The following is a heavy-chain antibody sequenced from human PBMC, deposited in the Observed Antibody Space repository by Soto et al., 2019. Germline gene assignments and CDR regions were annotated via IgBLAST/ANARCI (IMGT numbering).Heavy chain of an antibody. Sequence: QVQLVESGGGVVQPGRSLRLSCAASGFRFSDYGIHWVRQAPGKGLEWLALISYDGSKKFYTDSVKSRFTISRDNSKNTMYLQIDRLRAEDTAVYYCAKMDADLLPYYYYGMDVWGQGTTVTVSS. D-gene: IGHD1-26*01. V-gene: IGHV3-30*18. CDR2: ISYDGSKK. CDR3: AKMDADLLPYYYYGMDV. J-gene: IGHJ6*02. CDR1: GFRFSDYG.